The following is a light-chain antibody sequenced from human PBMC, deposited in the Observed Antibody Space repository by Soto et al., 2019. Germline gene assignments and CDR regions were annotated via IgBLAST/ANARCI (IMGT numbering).Light chain of an antibody. Sequence: EIVLTQSPGTLSLSPGERATLCCRASQSVSSYLAWYQQKPGQAPRLLIYGASTRATGIPARFSGSGSGTEFTLTISSLQSEDFAVYYCQPYNNWPRTFGQGTKVDIK. J-gene: IGKJ1*01. CDR2: GAS. CDR3: QPYNNWPRT. V-gene: IGKV3-15*01. CDR1: QSVSSY.